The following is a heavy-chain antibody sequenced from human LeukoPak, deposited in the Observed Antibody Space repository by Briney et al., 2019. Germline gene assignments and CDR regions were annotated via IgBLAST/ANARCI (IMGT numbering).Heavy chain of an antibody. CDR2: INPNSGGT. Sequence: ASVKVSCKASGYTFTGYYMHWVRQAPGQGLEWMGWINPNSGGTNYAQKFQGRVTMTRNTSISTAYMELSSLRSEDTAVYYCARSVVVVVASYYYYYYMDVWGKGTTVTISS. CDR3: ARSVVVVVASYYYYYYMDV. V-gene: IGHV1-2*02. CDR1: GYTFTGYY. J-gene: IGHJ6*03. D-gene: IGHD2-15*01.